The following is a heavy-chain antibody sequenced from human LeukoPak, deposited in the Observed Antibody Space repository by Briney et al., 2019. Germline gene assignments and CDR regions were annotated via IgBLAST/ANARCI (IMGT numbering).Heavy chain of an antibody. CDR1: GFTFSSYW. V-gene: IGHV3-7*01. CDR2: IKQDGSEK. D-gene: IGHD6-19*01. Sequence: GESLRLSCAASGFTFSSYWMTWVRQAPGKGLEWVANIKQDGSEKYYVDSVKGRFTISRDNAKNSLYLQMNSLRAEDTAVYYCARDKAVAGYYYYYYMDVWGKGTTVTVSS. CDR3: ARDKAVAGYYYYYYMDV. J-gene: IGHJ6*03.